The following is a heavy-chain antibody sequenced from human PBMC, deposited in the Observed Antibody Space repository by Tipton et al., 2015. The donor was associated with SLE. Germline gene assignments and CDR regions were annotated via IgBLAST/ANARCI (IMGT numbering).Heavy chain of an antibody. D-gene: IGHD3-22*01. J-gene: IGHJ4*02. CDR1: GFTFGDYA. CDR3: TRGGKRYYDSSGYLDY. CDR2: IRSKAYGGTT. V-gene: IGHV3-49*04. Sequence: SLRLSCTASGFTFGDYAMSWVRQAPGKGLEWVGFIRSKAYGGTTEYAASVKGRFTISRDDSKSIAYLQMNSLKTEDTAVYCCTRGGKRYYDSSGYLDYWGQGTLVTVSS.